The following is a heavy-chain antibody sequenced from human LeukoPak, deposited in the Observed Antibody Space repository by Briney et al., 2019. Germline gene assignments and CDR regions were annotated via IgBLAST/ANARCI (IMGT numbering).Heavy chain of an antibody. CDR1: GYTFTGYY. Sequence: ASVKVSCKASGYTFTGYYMHWVRQAPGQGLEWMGWINPNSGGTNYAQKFQGRVTMTRDTSISTAYMELSRLRSDDTAVYYCARVSEFRYYFDYWGQGTLVTVSS. D-gene: IGHD3-3*01. V-gene: IGHV1-2*02. CDR3: ARVSEFRYYFDY. CDR2: INPNSGGT. J-gene: IGHJ4*02.